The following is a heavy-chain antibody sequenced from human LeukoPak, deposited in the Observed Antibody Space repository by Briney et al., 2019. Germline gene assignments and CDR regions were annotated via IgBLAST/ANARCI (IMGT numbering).Heavy chain of an antibody. Sequence: GGSLRLSCAASGFTFDDYGMNWVRQAPGKGLEWVANIKQDGSEKYYVDSVKGRFTISRDNAKNSLYLQMNSLRAEDTAVYYCARDVDTFGGVSVSLHYMDVWGKGTTVTISS. CDR2: IKQDGSEK. CDR3: ARDVDTFGGVSVSLHYMDV. D-gene: IGHD3-16*01. CDR1: GFTFDDYG. V-gene: IGHV3-7*01. J-gene: IGHJ6*03.